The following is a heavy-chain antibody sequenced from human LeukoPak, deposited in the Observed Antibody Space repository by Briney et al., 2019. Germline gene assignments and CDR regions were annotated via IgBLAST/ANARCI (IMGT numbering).Heavy chain of an antibody. J-gene: IGHJ4*02. CDR1: GFTVSSNY. D-gene: IGHD1-26*01. CDR3: AKDRSIGTYYTFDH. Sequence: GGSLRLSCAASGFTVSSNYMTWVRQAPGKGLEWVATISGSGLMTYYADSVKGRFTVSGDNSKNTLYLQMSSLTAADTAVYYCAKDRSIGTYYTFDHWGQGTLVTVSS. V-gene: IGHV3-23*01. CDR2: ISGSGLMT.